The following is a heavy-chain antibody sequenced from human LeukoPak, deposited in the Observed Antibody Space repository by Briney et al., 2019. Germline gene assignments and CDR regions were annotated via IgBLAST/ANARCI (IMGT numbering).Heavy chain of an antibody. CDR3: ARDDSVGVFDY. CDR1: GFTFSSYI. Sequence: GGSLRLSCAASGFTFSSYIVNWVRQAPGKGLEWVSSISSSSSYIYYADSVKGRFTISRDNAKNSLYLQMNSLRAEDTAVYYCARDDSVGVFDYWGQGTLVTVSS. V-gene: IGHV3-21*01. D-gene: IGHD2-21*01. CDR2: ISSSSSYI. J-gene: IGHJ4*02.